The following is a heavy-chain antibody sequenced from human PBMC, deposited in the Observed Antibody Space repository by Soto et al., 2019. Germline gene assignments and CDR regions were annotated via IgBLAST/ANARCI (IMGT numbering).Heavy chain of an antibody. D-gene: IGHD1-26*01. Sequence: QITLKESGPALVKPTQPLTLTCTFSGFSLSSIGVAVGWIRQPPGKALEWLALLYWNDDRRYSPSLKSRHTITKDNSKHQVVLTMTNMDPADTATYYCAHSASVPCCYYFDSWGQGTLVAVSS. CDR2: LYWNDDR. CDR3: AHSASVPCCYYFDS. V-gene: IGHV2-5*01. J-gene: IGHJ4*02. CDR1: GFSLSSIGVA.